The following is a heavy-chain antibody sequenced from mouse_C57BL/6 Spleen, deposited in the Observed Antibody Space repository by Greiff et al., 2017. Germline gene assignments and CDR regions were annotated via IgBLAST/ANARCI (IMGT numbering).Heavy chain of an antibody. Sequence: QVPLQQPGAELVRPGSSVKLSCKASGYTFTSYWMHWVKQRPIQGLEWIGNIDPSDSETHYNQKFKDKATLTVDKSSSTAYIQLSSLTSDDSAVYYCARSPLYSPYAMDYWGQGTSVTVSS. D-gene: IGHD2-12*01. V-gene: IGHV1-52*01. J-gene: IGHJ4*01. CDR3: ARSPLYSPYAMDY. CDR2: IDPSDSET. CDR1: GYTFTSYW.